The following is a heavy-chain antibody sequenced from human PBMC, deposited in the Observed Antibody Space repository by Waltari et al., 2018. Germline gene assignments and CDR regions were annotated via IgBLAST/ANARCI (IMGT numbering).Heavy chain of an antibody. Sequence: QVQLVESGGGVVQPGRSLRLSCAASGFAFSSYDIHWVRQAPGKGLEWVAVISYDGSKKYYADSVRGRFTISRDNSKNTMYLQLNSLGTEDTAVYYCAKSLRAYYCLGPSDYWGQGTLVTVSS. CDR3: AKSLRAYYCLGPSDY. CDR2: ISYDGSKK. V-gene: IGHV3-30*18. D-gene: IGHD2-21*01. CDR1: GFAFSSYD. J-gene: IGHJ4*02.